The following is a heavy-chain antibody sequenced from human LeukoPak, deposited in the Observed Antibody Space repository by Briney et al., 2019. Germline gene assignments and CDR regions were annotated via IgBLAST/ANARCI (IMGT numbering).Heavy chain of an antibody. V-gene: IGHV3-20*04. Sequence: GGSLRLSCAASGFTFDDYGMSWVRQAPGKGLEWVSGINWNGGSTGYADSVKGRFTISRDNAKNSLYLQMNSLRAEDTALYYCARGIIAAAGSGGAFDIWGQGTMVTVSS. CDR2: INWNGGST. CDR3: ARGIIAAAGSGGAFDI. J-gene: IGHJ3*02. D-gene: IGHD6-13*01. CDR1: GFTFDDYG.